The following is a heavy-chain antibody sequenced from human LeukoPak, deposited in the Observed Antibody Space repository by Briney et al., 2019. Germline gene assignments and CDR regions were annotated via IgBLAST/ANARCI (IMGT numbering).Heavy chain of an antibody. D-gene: IGHD5-12*01. CDR1: GGTFSSYA. CDR2: IIPIFHTT. Sequence: SVKVSCKASGGTFSSYAISWVRQVPGQGLEWMGRIIPIFHTTKYAQKFQGRVTITADKSTNTSHMELISLRSEDTAVYYCARDFLSGMSGFEYWGQGTVVTVSS. J-gene: IGHJ4*02. V-gene: IGHV1-69*06. CDR3: ARDFLSGMSGFEY.